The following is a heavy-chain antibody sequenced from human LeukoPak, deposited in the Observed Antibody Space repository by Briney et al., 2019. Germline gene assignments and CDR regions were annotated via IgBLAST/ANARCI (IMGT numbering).Heavy chain of an antibody. CDR1: GGSISSGGYY. CDR2: IYYSGTT. Sequence: SETLSLTCTVSGGSISSGGYYWSWIRQHPGKGLECIGYIYYSGTTYYNPSLKSRVTISVATSKHQFPLQLSSVTAADTAVYYCARDYDSGSFLGGWFDPWGQGTLVTVSS. J-gene: IGHJ5*02. V-gene: IGHV4-31*03. CDR3: ARDYDSGSFLGGWFDP. D-gene: IGHD1-26*01.